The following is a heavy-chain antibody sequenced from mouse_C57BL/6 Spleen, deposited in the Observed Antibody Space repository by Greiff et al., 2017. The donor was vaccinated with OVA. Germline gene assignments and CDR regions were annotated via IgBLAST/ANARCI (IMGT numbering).Heavy chain of an antibody. V-gene: IGHV1-52*01. CDR3: ARSYGNYRLFDY. Sequence: QVHVKQPGAELVRPGSSVKLSCKASGYTFTSYWMHWVKQRPIQGLEWIGNIDPSDSETHYNQKFKDKATLTVDKSSSTAYMQLSSLTSEDSAVYYCARSYGNYRLFDYWGQGTTLTVSS. CDR2: IDPSDSET. J-gene: IGHJ2*01. D-gene: IGHD2-10*02. CDR1: GYTFTSYW.